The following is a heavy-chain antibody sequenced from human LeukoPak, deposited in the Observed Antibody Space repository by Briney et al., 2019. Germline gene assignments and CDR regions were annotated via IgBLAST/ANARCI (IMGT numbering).Heavy chain of an antibody. CDR3: ARDLAGYSSGWYNSYFDY. CDR2: ISSSSSTI. Sequence: GGSLRLSCAASGFTFSSYSMNWVRQAPGKGLEWVSYISSSSSTIYYADSVKGRFTISRDNAKNSLYLQMNSLRAEDTAVYYCARDLAGYSSGWYNSYFDYWGQGTLVTVSS. J-gene: IGHJ4*02. CDR1: GFTFSSYS. D-gene: IGHD6-19*01. V-gene: IGHV3-48*01.